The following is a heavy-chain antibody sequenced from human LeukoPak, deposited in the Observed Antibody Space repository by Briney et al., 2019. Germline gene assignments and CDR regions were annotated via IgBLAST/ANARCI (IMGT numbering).Heavy chain of an antibody. Sequence: ASVKVSCKASGYTFTSYGISWVRQAPGQGLEWMGWISAYNGNTNYAQKLQGRVTMTTDTSSSTAYMELRSLRSDDTAVYYCARAGYSSPHDAFDIWGQGTMVTVSS. CDR3: ARAGYSSPHDAFDI. D-gene: IGHD5-18*01. V-gene: IGHV1-18*01. CDR1: GYTFTSYG. CDR2: ISAYNGNT. J-gene: IGHJ3*02.